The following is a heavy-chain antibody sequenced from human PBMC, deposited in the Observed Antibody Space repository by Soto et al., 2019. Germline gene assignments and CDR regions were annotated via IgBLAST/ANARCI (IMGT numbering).Heavy chain of an antibody. V-gene: IGHV5-10-1*01. J-gene: IGHJ6*02. Sequence: GASLKISCRTSGYRFTSYWISWVRQMPGKGLEWMGRIDPSDSYTNYSPSFQGHVTISADKSISTAYLQWSSLKASGPAMYYCARQGVVVAAAEDYYYGMDVWDQGTTVTVSS. CDR3: ARQGVVVAAAEDYYYGMDV. D-gene: IGHD2-2*01. CDR1: GYRFTSYW. CDR2: IDPSDSYT.